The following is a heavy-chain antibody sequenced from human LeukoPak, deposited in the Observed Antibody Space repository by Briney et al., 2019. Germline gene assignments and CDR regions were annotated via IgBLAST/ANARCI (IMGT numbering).Heavy chain of an antibody. D-gene: IGHD6-19*01. CDR3: ARALGSYSTGWYMGFDY. V-gene: IGHV3-48*01. CDR1: GFTFSSYS. CDR2: ISGSSNSI. Sequence: PGGSLRLSCVGSGFTFSSYSMNWVRQAPGKGLEWVSYISGSSNSIYYADSVKGRFTISRDNAKKSLYLQMNRLRAEDTAVYYCARALGSYSTGWYMGFDYWGQGTLVTVSS. J-gene: IGHJ4*02.